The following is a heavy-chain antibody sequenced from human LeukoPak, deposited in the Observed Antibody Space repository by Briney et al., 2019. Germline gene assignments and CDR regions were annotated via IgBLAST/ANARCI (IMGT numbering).Heavy chain of an antibody. CDR1: GFTCSSYA. CDR3: ANLIRFLYFDY. D-gene: IGHD3-3*01. J-gene: IGHJ4*02. V-gene: IGHV3-23*01. Sequence: GGSLRLSCAASGFTCSSYAMSWVRQAPGKGLEGVSAISGSGGSTYYADSVKGRFTISRDNSKNTLYLQMNSLRAEDTAVYYCANLIRFLYFDYWGQGTLVTVSS. CDR2: ISGSGGST.